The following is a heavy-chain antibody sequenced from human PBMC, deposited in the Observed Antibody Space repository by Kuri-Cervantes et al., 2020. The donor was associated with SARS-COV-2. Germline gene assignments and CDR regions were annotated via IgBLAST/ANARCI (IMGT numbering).Heavy chain of an antibody. CDR2: ISYDGSNK. V-gene: IGHV3-30-3*01. Sequence: LSLTCAASGFTFSSYAMHWVRQAPGKGLEWVAVISYDGSNKYYADSVKGRFTISRDNSKNTLYLQMNSLRAEDTAVYYCARNYYDILTGYLQYAYFDYWGQGTLVTVSS. D-gene: IGHD3-9*01. CDR1: GFTFSSYA. J-gene: IGHJ4*02. CDR3: ARNYYDILTGYLQYAYFDY.